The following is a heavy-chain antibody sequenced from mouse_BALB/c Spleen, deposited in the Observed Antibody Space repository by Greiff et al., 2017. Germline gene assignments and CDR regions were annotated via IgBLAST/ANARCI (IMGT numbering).Heavy chain of an antibody. CDR2: INPYNDGT. J-gene: IGHJ4*01. CDR1: GYTFTSYV. Sequence: EVQLQQSGPELVKPGASVKMSCKASGYTFTSYVMHWVKQKPGQGLEWIGYINPYNDGTKYNEKFKGKATLTSDKSSSTAYMELSSLTSEDSAVYYCARLGSYGNYTFYAMDYWGQGTSVTVSS. D-gene: IGHD2-1*01. CDR3: ARLGSYGNYTFYAMDY. V-gene: IGHV1-14*01.